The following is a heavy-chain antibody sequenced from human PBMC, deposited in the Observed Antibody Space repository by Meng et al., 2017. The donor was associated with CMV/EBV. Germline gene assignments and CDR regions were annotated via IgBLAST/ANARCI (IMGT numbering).Heavy chain of an antibody. D-gene: IGHD2-2*01. CDR2: IWYDGSNK. CDR1: GFTFSSYG. V-gene: IGHV3-33*06. CDR3: AKTGAYCSSTSCLSGMDV. J-gene: IGHJ6*02. Sequence: GESLKISCAASGFTFSSYGMHWVRQAPGKGLEWVAVIWYDGSNKYYADSVKGRFTTSRDNSKNTLYLQMNSLRAEDTAVYYCAKTGAYCSSTSCLSGMDVWGQGTTVTVSS.